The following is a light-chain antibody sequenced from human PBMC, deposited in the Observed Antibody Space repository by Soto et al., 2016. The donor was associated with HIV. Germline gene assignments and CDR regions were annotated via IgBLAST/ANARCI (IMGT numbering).Light chain of an antibody. CDR2: AAS. Sequence: DVQLTQSPSFLSASVGDRVTITCRASQGIRNNLAWYQQKPGKAPKLLIHAASTLQSGVPSRFSGSGSGTEFTLTISSLQPEDFAAYYCQQLQTLLYTFGQGTRLEIK. J-gene: IGKJ2*01. V-gene: IGKV1-9*01. CDR1: QGIRNN. CDR3: QQLQTLLYT.